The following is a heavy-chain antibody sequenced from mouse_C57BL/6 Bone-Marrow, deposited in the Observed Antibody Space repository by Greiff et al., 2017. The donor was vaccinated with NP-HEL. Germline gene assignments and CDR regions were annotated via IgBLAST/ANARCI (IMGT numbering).Heavy chain of an antibody. CDR1: GYTFTSYW. V-gene: IGHV1-5*01. CDR3: TRITTVVARYAMDY. D-gene: IGHD1-1*01. Sequence: EVQLQQSGTVLARPGASVKMSCKTSGYTFTSYWMHWVKQRPGQGLEWIGAIYPGNSDTSYNQKFKGKAKLTAVTSASTAYMELSSLTNEDSAVYYCTRITTVVARYAMDYWGQGTSVTVSS. J-gene: IGHJ4*01. CDR2: IYPGNSDT.